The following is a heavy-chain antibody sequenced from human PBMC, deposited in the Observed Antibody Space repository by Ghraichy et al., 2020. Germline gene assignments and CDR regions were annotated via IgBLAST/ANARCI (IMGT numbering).Heavy chain of an antibody. CDR2: ISVYNANA. CDR3: GSTDFDY. CDR1: GYTSSRYG. V-gene: IGHV1-18*01. J-gene: IGHJ4*02. Sequence: ALVKVSCKASGYTSSRYGISWVRQAPGQGLEWMAWISVYNANAHYAQNLQNRATVTADTSTSTVYMELRSLRSDDTAIYYCGSTDFDYWGQGTLVIVSS. D-gene: IGHD4-17*01.